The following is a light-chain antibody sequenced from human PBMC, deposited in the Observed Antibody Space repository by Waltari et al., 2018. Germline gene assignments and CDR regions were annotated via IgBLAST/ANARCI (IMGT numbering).Light chain of an antibody. CDR3: MQGTHWPLT. J-gene: IGKJ4*01. CDR1: RSLVHTDGNTF. Sequence: TQSPLSLPVTLGQPASIPCKSSRSLVHTDGNTFFYWYHQRPGQSPRRLIYRVSNRDSGVPDRFSGSGSGTDFTLRISRVEAEDVGIYYCMQGTHWPLTFGGGTKVEIK. CDR2: RVS. V-gene: IGKV2-30*02.